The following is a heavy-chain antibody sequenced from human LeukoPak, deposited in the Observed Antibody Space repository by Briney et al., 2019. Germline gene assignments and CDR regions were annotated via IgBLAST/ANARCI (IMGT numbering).Heavy chain of an antibody. Sequence: GGSLRLSCAASGFTFSICAMNWVRQAPGKGLEWVSGISGSGGSTYYADSVKGRFTISRDSSKNTVYLQMNGLRAEDTAVYYCAKADGSYKTLIDYWGQGTLVTVSS. CDR3: AKADGSYKTLIDY. CDR1: GFTFSICA. CDR2: ISGSGGST. V-gene: IGHV3-23*01. D-gene: IGHD3-10*01. J-gene: IGHJ4*02.